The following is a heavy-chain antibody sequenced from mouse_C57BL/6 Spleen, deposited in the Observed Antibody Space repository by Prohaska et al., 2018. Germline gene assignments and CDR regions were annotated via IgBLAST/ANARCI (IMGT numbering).Heavy chain of an antibody. D-gene: IGHD1-1*01. Sequence: EVQLVESGGDLVKPGGSLKLSCAASGFTFSSYGMSWVRQTPAKSLEWVATISSGGSYTYYPDSVKGRFTIARDKAKNTLYLQMSSLKSEDTARYYCARQSTTDRSWGYWGQGTTLTVSS. V-gene: IGHV5-6*01. J-gene: IGHJ2*01. CDR1: GFTFSSYG. CDR2: ISSGGSYT. CDR3: ARQSTTDRSWGY.